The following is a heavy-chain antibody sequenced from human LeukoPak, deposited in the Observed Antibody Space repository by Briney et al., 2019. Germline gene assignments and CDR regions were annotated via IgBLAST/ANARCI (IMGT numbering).Heavy chain of an antibody. J-gene: IGHJ4*02. CDR2: IYYSGST. V-gene: IGHV4-39*01. CDR3: ARLSEVSSTVDY. Sequence: SETLSLTCTVSGGSISSSSYYWGWIRQPPGGLEWIGSIYYSGSTYYNPSLKSRVTISVDTSKNRFSLKLSSVTAADTAVYYCARLSEVSSTVDYWGQGTLVTVSS. D-gene: IGHD6-13*01. CDR1: GGSISSSSYY.